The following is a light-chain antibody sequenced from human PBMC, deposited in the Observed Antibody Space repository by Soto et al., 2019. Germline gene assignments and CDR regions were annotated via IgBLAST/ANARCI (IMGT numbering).Light chain of an antibody. CDR1: SSDVGGYNY. CDR2: DVS. Sequence: QSALTQPASVSGSPGQSITISCTGTSSDVGGYNYFSWYQQHPGKAPKLMIYDVSNRPSWVSNRFSGSKSGNTASLTISGLQAEDEADYYCSSYTSSSTPFVFGTG. J-gene: IGLJ1*01. CDR3: SSYTSSSTPFV. V-gene: IGLV2-14*01.